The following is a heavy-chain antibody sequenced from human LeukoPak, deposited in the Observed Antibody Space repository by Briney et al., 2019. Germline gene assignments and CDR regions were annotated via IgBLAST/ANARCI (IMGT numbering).Heavy chain of an antibody. CDR2: IYYSGST. D-gene: IGHD5-12*01. Sequence: PSETLSLTCTVSGGSISSYYWSWVRQPPGKGLEWIGYIYYSGSTNYNPSLKSRVTISVDTSKNQFSLKLSSVTAADTAVYYCARHHPRFRSGYDYFRFDPWGQGTLVTVSS. CDR1: GGSISSYY. J-gene: IGHJ5*02. CDR3: ARHHPRFRSGYDYFRFDP. V-gene: IGHV4-59*08.